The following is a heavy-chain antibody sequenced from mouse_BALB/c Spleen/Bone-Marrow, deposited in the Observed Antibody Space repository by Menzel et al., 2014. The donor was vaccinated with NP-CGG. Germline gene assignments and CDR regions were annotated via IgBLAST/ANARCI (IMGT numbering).Heavy chain of an antibody. CDR3: ARGITTGYFDS. Sequence: QVQLQQSGAELVRPGTSVKVSCKASGYAFTNYLIEWVKQRPGQGLEWIGVINPGSGGTSYNEKFKGKATLTADKSSSTAYMQLSSLTSDDSAVYFCARGITTGYFDSWGQGTTLTVSS. CDR2: INPGSGGT. CDR1: GYAFTNYL. D-gene: IGHD1-1*01. J-gene: IGHJ2*01. V-gene: IGHV1-54*01.